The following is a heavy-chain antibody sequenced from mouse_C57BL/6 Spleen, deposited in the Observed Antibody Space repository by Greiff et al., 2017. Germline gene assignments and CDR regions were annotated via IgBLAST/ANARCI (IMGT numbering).Heavy chain of an antibody. D-gene: IGHD1-1*01. J-gene: IGHJ2*01. Sequence: VKLMESGAELMKPGASVKLSCKATGYTFTGYWIEWVKQRPGHGLEWIGEILPGSGSTNYNEKFKGKATFTADTSSNTAYMQLSSLTTEDSAIYYCARGAFYYYGSSYKADYFDYWGQGTTLTVSS. CDR3: ARGAFYYYGSSYKADYFDY. V-gene: IGHV1-9*01. CDR1: GYTFTGYW. CDR2: ILPGSGST.